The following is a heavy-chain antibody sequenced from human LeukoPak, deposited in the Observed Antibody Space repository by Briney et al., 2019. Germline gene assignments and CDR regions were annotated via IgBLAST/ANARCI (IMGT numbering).Heavy chain of an antibody. J-gene: IGHJ4*02. CDR2: IEEDGSEK. Sequence: PGGSLRLSCTASGFTFSSYWMTWVRQAPGKGLEWVANIEEDGSEKGFADSVKGRFTISRDNAKNSLFLQMNSLRADDMAVYYCTRNSGWYRLDYWGQGTLVTVPS. V-gene: IGHV3-7*01. CDR1: GFTFSSYW. D-gene: IGHD6-19*01. CDR3: TRNSGWYRLDY.